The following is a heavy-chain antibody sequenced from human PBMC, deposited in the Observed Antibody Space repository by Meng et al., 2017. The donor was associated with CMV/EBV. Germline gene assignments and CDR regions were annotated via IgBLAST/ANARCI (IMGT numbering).Heavy chain of an antibody. CDR3: ARAAGSSWYRDYYYGMDV. J-gene: IGHJ6*02. V-gene: IGHV4-61*05. Sequence: SDTLSLTCTVSGGSISSSIYYWAWIRQPPGKGLEWTGYIYYSGSTNYNPTLKSRVTISVDTSKNQFSLQLSTVTAADTAVYYCARAAGSSWYRDYYYGMDVWGQGTTVTVSS. CDR2: IYYSGST. D-gene: IGHD6-13*01. CDR1: GGSISSSIYY.